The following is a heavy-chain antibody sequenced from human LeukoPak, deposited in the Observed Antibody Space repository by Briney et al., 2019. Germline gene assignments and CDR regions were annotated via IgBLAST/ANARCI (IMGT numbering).Heavy chain of an antibody. CDR1: GDSISSYY. CDR2: IYTSGST. V-gene: IGHV4-4*07. CDR3: ARGPSVIRKRHMGGDY. Sequence: SETLSLTCTVSGDSISSYYWSWIRQPAGKGLEWIGRIYTSGSTNYNPSLKSRVTISVDTSKNQFSLKLSSVTAADTAVYYCARGPSVIRKRHMGGDYWGQGTLVTVSS. J-gene: IGHJ4*02. D-gene: IGHD1-26*01.